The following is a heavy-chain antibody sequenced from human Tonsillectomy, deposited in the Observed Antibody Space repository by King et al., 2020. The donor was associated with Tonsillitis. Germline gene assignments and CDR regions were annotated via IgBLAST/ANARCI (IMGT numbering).Heavy chain of an antibody. CDR3: AKWRRVGWLRLELDY. CDR1: GFTFSNYA. V-gene: IGHV3-23*04. D-gene: IGHD5-12*01. J-gene: IGHJ4*01. CDR2: ISGSAVSA. Sequence: VQLVESGGGLVQPGGSLRLSCAASGFTFSNYAMSWVRQAPGKGLEWVSAISGSAVSAYYADSVKGRFTVSRDNPKNTLYLRMNSLRAEDTAVYYCAKWRRVGWLRLELDYWGPGTLVTVSS.